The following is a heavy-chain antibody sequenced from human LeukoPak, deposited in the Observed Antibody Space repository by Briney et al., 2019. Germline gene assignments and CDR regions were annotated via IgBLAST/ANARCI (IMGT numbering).Heavy chain of an antibody. CDR3: ARKVVVVVASWNWFDP. D-gene: IGHD2-15*01. CDR2: ITPNSGDT. CDR1: GYTFTGYS. Sequence: ASVKVSCKASGYTFTGYSIHWVRQAPGQGLEWMGWITPNSGDTKYAQKFQGRVTMTRDTSISTAYMELSRLRSDDTAVYYCARKVVVVVASWNWFDPWGQGTLVTVSS. V-gene: IGHV1-2*02. J-gene: IGHJ5*02.